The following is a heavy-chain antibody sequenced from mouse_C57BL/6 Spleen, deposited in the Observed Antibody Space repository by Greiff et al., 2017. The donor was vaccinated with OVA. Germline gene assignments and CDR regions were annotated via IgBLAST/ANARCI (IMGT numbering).Heavy chain of an antibody. J-gene: IGHJ4*01. V-gene: IGHV1-78*01. CDR1: GYTFTDHT. CDR2: IYPRDGST. Sequence: VQLQESDAELVKPGASVKISCKVSGYTFTDHTIHWMKQRPEQGLEWIGYIYPRDGSTKYNEKFKGKATLTADKSSSTAYMQLNSLTSEDSAVYFCARLVIYYGYDGAMDYWGQGTSVTVSS. D-gene: IGHD2-2*01. CDR3: ARLVIYYGYDGAMDY.